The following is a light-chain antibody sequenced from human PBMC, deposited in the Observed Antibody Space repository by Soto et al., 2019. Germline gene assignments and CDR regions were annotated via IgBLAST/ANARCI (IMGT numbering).Light chain of an antibody. J-gene: IGKJ5*01. CDR2: EAS. CDR1: QPVSNY. CDR3: QQRSNWPPIT. V-gene: IGKV3-11*01. Sequence: PGEGATLSCTASQPVSNYVAWYQQKPGQAPRLLIYEASNRATGIPARFSGSGSGTDFTLAISSLEPEDFAVYYCQQRSNWPPITFGQGTRLEIK.